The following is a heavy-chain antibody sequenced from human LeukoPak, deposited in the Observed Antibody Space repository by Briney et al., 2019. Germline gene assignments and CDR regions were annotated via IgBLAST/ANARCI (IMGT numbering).Heavy chain of an antibody. CDR3: ASSYCSGGSCYPEYFDY. D-gene: IGHD2-15*01. CDR1: GYSFTSYW. J-gene: IGHJ4*02. CDR2: IYPGDSDT. Sequence: GESLKISCKGSGYSFTSYWIGWVRQMPGKGLEWMGIIYPGDSDTRYSPSFQGQVTISADKSISTDYLQWRSLKASDPAMYYCASSYCSGGSCYPEYFDYWGQGTLVTVSS. V-gene: IGHV5-51*01.